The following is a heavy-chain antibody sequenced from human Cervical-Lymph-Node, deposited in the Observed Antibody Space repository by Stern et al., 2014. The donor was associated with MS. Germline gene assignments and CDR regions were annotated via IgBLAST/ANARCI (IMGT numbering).Heavy chain of an antibody. CDR1: GYTFTSYW. CDR2: IFPGGSDI. V-gene: IGHV5-51*01. CDR3: ARQRYFDY. J-gene: IGHJ4*02. Sequence: VQLGQSGPEVKRPGESLKISCQASGYTFTSYWIGWVRQMPGNGLEWIAIIFPGGSDIRYSPSFQGQVTISADKSSSTAYLQWNNLKASDTAIYYCARQRYFDYWGQGTLVTVSS.